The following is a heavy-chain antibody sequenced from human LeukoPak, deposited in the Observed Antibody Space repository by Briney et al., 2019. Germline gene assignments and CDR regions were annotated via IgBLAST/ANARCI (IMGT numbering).Heavy chain of an antibody. J-gene: IGHJ6*03. Sequence: ASVKVSCKASGYTFTSYTIHWVRQAPGQRLEWMGWISAYNGNTNYAQKLQGRVTMTTDTSTSTAYMELRSLRSDDTAVYYCARCYSSSWYYYYYYMDVWGKGTTVTISS. CDR3: ARCYSSSWYYYYYYMDV. CDR1: GYTFTSYT. D-gene: IGHD6-13*01. CDR2: ISAYNGNT. V-gene: IGHV1-18*01.